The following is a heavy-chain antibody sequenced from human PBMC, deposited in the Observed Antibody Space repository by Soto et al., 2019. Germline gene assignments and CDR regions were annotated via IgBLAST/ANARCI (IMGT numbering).Heavy chain of an antibody. V-gene: IGHV3-30*03. Sequence: QVQVVESGGGVVQPGRSLRLSCAASGFTLSCCGMHWVRQAPGKGLEWVGVITYDGSEIQYGDSVKGRFTISRDSSENTVYLQMNSLRVEDSAVYYCAREQISGFYRVVDYWCQGTLVTVSP. CDR2: ITYDGSEI. D-gene: IGHD6-19*01. CDR3: AREQISGFYRVVDY. J-gene: IGHJ4*02. CDR1: GFTLSCCG.